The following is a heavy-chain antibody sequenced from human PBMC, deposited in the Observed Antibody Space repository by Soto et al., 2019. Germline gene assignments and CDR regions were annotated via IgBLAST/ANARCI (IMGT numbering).Heavy chain of an antibody. CDR2: INPSGGST. CDR1: GYTFTSYY. CDR3: AREEEYCSGGSCYRDFDY. V-gene: IGHV1-46*03. J-gene: IGHJ4*02. D-gene: IGHD2-15*01. Sequence: ASVKVSCKASGYTFTSYYMHWVRQAPGQGLEWMGIINPSGGSTSYAQKFQGRVTMTRDTSTSTVYMELSSLRSEGTAVYYCAREEEYCSGGSCYRDFDYWGQGTLVTVSS.